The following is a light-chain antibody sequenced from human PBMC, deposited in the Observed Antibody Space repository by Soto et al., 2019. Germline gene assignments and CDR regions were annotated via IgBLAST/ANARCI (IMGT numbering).Light chain of an antibody. CDR2: DAS. J-gene: IGKJ5*01. CDR3: QQYDNPPIT. CDR1: QDIRKY. V-gene: IGKV1-33*01. Sequence: DIPMTRSPSSLSASVGNMVTITRQASQDIRKYLTWYQQKPGQAPKLLIYDASNLETGVPSRFSGSGYGTDFTSTISSMQNEDIATYYCQQYDNPPITFGHGTRLEIK.